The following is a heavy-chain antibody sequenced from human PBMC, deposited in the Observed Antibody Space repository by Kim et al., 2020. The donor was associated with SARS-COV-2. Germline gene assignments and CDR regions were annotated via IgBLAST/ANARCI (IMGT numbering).Heavy chain of an antibody. CDR1: GGSISSGGYY. CDR3: ARAGDSSGYYYFDY. V-gene: IGHV4-31*03. J-gene: IGHJ4*02. D-gene: IGHD3-22*01. CDR2: IYYSGST. Sequence: SETLSLTCTVSGGSISSGGYYWSWIRQHPGKGLEWIGYIYYSGSTYYNPSLKSRVTISVDTSKNQFSLKLSSVTAADTAVYYCARAGDSSGYYYFDYWGQGTLVTVSS.